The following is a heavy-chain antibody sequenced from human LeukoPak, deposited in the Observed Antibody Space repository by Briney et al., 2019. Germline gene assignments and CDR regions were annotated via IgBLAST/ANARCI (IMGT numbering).Heavy chain of an antibody. CDR2: VKGDGSST. D-gene: IGHD4-17*01. V-gene: IGHV3-74*01. CDR1: GFTFSTYW. Sequence: GGSLRLSCAASGFTFSTYWMHWVRQAPGKGLVWVARVKGDGSSTIYADSVKGRFTISRDNSKNTLYLQTSSLRAEDTAVYYCARASTTVPNLLDHWGRGTLVTVSS. CDR3: ARASTTVPNLLDH. J-gene: IGHJ4*02.